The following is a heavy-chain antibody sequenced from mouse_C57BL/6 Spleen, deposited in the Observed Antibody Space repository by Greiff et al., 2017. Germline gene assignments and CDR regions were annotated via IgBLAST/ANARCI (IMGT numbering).Heavy chain of an antibody. CDR2: IDPEDGET. D-gene: IGHD1-3*01. J-gene: IGHJ4*01. CDR1: GFNIKDYY. Sequence: VQLQQSGAELVKPGASVKLFCTASGFNIKDYYMLWVKQRTEQGLVWIGRIDPEDGETKYVPKFPGKATITADTSSNTAYLQLSSLTTADTTVYYCARFNNPYYYAIDYWGQGASVTVSS. V-gene: IGHV14-2*01. CDR3: ARFNNPYYYAIDY.